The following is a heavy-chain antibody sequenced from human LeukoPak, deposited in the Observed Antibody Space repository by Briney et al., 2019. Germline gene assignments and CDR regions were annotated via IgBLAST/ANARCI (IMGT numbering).Heavy chain of an antibody. CDR1: GGSISSYY. J-gene: IGHJ5*02. CDR2: IYYSGST. V-gene: IGHV4-59*08. CDR3: ARHVIAAAGPLFDP. Sequence: SETLSLTCTVSGGSISSYYWSWIRQPPGKGLEWIGYIYYSGSTNYNPSLKSRVTISVDTSKNQFSLKLSSVTAADTAVYYCARHVIAAAGPLFDPWGQGTLVTVSS. D-gene: IGHD6-13*01.